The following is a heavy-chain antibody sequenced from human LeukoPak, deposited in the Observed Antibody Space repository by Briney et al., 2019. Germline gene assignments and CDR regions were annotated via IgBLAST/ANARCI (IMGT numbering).Heavy chain of an antibody. CDR2: ISYDGSNK. V-gene: IGHV3-30*04. J-gene: IGHJ4*02. Sequence: PGGSLRLSCAASGFTFSSYAMHWVCQAPGKGLEWVAVISYDGSNKYYADSVKGRFTISRDSSKNTLYLQMNSLRAEDTAVYYCARDSGGGVTNADYWGQGTLVTVSS. CDR3: ARDSGGGVTNADY. D-gene: IGHD3-16*01. CDR1: GFTFSSYA.